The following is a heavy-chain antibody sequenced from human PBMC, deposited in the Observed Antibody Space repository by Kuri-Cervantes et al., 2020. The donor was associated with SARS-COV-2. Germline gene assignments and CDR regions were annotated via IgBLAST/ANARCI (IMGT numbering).Heavy chain of an antibody. V-gene: IGHV3-66*04. J-gene: IGHJ6*02. CDR3: ARHRDFWNDGMDV. Sequence: GESLKISCAASGFTFSNYAMNWVRQAPGKGLEWVSIIYRGGTTYYADSVKGRFTISRDISQDTVYLQMDTMRAEDTAVYYCARHRDFWNDGMDVWGQGTTVTVSS. CDR1: GFTFSNYA. CDR2: IYRGGTT. D-gene: IGHD3-3*01.